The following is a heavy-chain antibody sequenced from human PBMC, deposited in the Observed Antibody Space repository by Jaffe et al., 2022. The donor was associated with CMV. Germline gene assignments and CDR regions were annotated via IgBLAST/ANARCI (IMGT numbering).Heavy chain of an antibody. Sequence: QVQLQESGPGLVKPSQTLSLTCTVSGGSISSGGYYWSWIRQHPGKGLEWIGYIYYSGSTYYNPSLKSRVTISVDTSKNQFSLKLSSVTAADTAVYYCARGGRPVLMAPTSYWYFDLWGRGTLVTVSS. V-gene: IGHV4-31*03. CDR2: IYYSGST. D-gene: IGHD2-8*01. J-gene: IGHJ2*01. CDR1: GGSISSGGYY. CDR3: ARGGRPVLMAPTSYWYFDL.